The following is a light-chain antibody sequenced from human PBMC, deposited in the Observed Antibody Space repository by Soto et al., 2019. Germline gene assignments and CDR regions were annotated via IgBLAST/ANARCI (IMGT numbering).Light chain of an antibody. CDR1: QSVYKNF. CDR2: GAS. J-gene: IGKJ4*01. V-gene: IGKV3-20*01. CDR3: QQYGSSAPT. Sequence: EIVLTQSPGTLSLSPGERATLSCRASQSVYKNFLAWYQQKPGQAPRLLINGASNRATGIPDRFSGSGSGTDFSLTIDRLEPEDLAVYFCQQYGSSAPTCGGGPRWRSN.